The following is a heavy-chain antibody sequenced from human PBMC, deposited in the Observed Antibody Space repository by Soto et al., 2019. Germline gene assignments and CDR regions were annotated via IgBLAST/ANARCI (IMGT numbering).Heavy chain of an antibody. V-gene: IGHV3-30*04. CDR3: ARDGLTGDWYFDL. CDR2: ISYDGSNK. D-gene: IGHD3-9*01. Sequence: GGSLRLSCAASGFTFSSYAMHWVRQAPGKGLEWVAVISYDGSNKYYADSEKGRFTISSDNSKNTLYLQMNSLRAEDTDVYCCARDGLTGDWYFDLWGRGTLVTVSS. J-gene: IGHJ2*01. CDR1: GFTFSSYA.